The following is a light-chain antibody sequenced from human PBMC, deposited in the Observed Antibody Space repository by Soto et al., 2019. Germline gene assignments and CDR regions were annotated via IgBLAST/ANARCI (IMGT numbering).Light chain of an antibody. V-gene: IGLV2-14*01. J-gene: IGLJ1*01. CDR2: AVT. Sequence: SVLTQPASVSGSPGQSITISCTGTSSDVGGYNYVSWYQQHPGKAPKLMIYAVTDRPSGVSSRFSGSKSGNTASLTISGLQAEDEADYYCSSYTGSSTLFGTGTKVTVL. CDR3: SSYTGSSTL. CDR1: SSDVGGYNY.